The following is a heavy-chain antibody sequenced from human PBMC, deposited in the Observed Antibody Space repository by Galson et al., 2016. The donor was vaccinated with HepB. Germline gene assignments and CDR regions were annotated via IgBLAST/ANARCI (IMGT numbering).Heavy chain of an antibody. CDR3: AHRQRIFGVGDYGMDA. CDR1: GFSLSTSGVA. D-gene: IGHD3-3*01. CDR2: IYWDDDK. Sequence: PALVKPPQTLTLTCTFSGFSLSTSGVAVGWIRQPPGKALECLALIYWDDDKRYSPSLKSRLTITKDTSKKQVVLTMTKMDPVDTATYCCAHRQRIFGVGDYGMDAWGQGTTVTVSS. V-gene: IGHV2-5*02. J-gene: IGHJ6*02.